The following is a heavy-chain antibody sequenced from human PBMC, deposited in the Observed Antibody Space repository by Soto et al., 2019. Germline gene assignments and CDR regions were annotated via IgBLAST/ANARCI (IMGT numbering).Heavy chain of an antibody. CDR1: GDSIRTSTYY. D-gene: IGHD6-6*01. CDR3: ARHSKENKSSYSFGY. J-gene: IGHJ4*01. CDR2: AYYNGNT. V-gene: IGHV4-39*01. Sequence: QLQLQESGPGLVRPSETLSLICSVSGDSIRTSTYYWAWIRQPPGKGLEWIGSAYYNGNTYYTSSLRSRVAISIDASMNQLSLTLTFVTATDTAVYYCARHSKENKSSYSFGYWGHGALVTVSS.